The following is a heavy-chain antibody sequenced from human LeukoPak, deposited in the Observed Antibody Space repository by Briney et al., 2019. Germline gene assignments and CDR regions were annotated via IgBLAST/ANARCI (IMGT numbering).Heavy chain of an antibody. V-gene: IGHV4-61*09. D-gene: IGHD3-10*01. CDR3: ARGQLSMIRGGSLLDRIDP. CDR2: IFARQNT. Sequence: SETLSLTCTVSGGSISSGSHFWTWIRQPAGKGLEWIGHIFARQNTNYNPSLKSRLTILEDTSKNQFSLKLTSVTAADTAVYDCARGQLSMIRGGSLLDRIDPWGQGTLVIVST. CDR1: GGSISSGSHF. J-gene: IGHJ5*02.